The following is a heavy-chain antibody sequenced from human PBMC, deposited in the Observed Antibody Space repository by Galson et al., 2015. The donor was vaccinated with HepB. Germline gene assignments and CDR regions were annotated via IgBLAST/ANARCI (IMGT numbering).Heavy chain of an antibody. CDR1: GFSLSTSGMC. J-gene: IGHJ4*02. D-gene: IGHD3-3*01. CDR2: IYWDDDK. V-gene: IGHV2-70*11. Sequence: PALVKPTQTLTLTCTFSGFSLSTSGMCVSWLRQPPGKALEWLARIYWDDDKYYSTSLKTRLTISKDTSKNQVVLTMTNMDPVDTATYYCARASLVGTIYYFDYWGQGTLVTVSS. CDR3: ARASLVGTIYYFDY.